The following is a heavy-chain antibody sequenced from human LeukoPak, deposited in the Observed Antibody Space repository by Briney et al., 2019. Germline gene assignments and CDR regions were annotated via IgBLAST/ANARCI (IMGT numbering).Heavy chain of an antibody. J-gene: IGHJ4*02. Sequence: GGSLRLSCAVSGFTFSNYGMHWVRQAPGRGLEWVAVIWYDGTNKYYADSVRGRFTISRDSSKNTLYLQMNSLRAEDTAAYYCAKSGRNWAYLEYWGQGTLVTVSS. CDR2: IWYDGTNK. CDR3: AKSGRNWAYLEY. D-gene: IGHD7-27*01. CDR1: GFTFSNYG. V-gene: IGHV3-33*06.